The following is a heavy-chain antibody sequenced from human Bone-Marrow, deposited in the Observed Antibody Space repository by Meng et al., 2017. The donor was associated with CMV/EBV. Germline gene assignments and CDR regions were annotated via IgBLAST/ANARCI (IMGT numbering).Heavy chain of an antibody. Sequence: VKVSCKAAEYTFSGYYMHWVRQAPGQGLEWMGWINPNSGSTNYAQKFQGRVTITRNTSISTAYMELSSLRSEDTAVYYCARGDQLANFDYWGQGTLVTVSS. D-gene: IGHD2-2*01. CDR1: EYTFSGYY. J-gene: IGHJ4*02. CDR2: INPNSGST. V-gene: IGHV1-2*02. CDR3: ARGDQLANFDY.